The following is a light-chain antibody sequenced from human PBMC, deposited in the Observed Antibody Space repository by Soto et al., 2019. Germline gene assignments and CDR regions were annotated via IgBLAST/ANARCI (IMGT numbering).Light chain of an antibody. Sequence: DIQMTQSPSSLSASVGDRVTITCRASQGIGNYLAWYQQKPGHLPKLLIYTASTLHSGVPSRFSGSGSGTHLTHTISSLQHEDVATYYCQNHNSAPLPVGGGTKVEIK. CDR2: TAS. CDR3: QNHNSAPLP. V-gene: IGKV1-27*01. CDR1: QGIGNY. J-gene: IGKJ4*01.